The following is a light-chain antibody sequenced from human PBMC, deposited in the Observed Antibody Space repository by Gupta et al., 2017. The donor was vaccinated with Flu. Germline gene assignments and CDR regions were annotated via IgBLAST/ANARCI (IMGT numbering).Light chain of an antibody. CDR1: ALPQQY. CDR2: KDR. J-gene: IGLJ3*02. V-gene: IGLV3-25*03. Sequence: SYELTQPPSVSVFPGQTARLPCSGDALPQQYVYWYQQKPGQVPVLVMYKDRERPSGISERLSGAASGTTVTLTISAVQAEDEADYYCQSADSSATQWVFGGGTKLTVL. CDR3: QSADSSATQWV.